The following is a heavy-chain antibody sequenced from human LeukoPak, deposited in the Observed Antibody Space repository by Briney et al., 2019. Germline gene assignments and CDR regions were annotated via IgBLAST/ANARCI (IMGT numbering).Heavy chain of an antibody. J-gene: IGHJ4*02. CDR3: ARANVVTAIDY. CDR1: GGSFSSYY. V-gene: IGHV4-34*01. Sequence: PLETLSLTCAVYGGSFSSYYWSWIRQPPGKGLEWIGEINHSGSTNYNPSLKSRVTISVDTSKNQFSLKLSSVTAADTAVYYCARANVVTAIDYWGQGTLVTVSS. D-gene: IGHD2-21*02. CDR2: INHSGST.